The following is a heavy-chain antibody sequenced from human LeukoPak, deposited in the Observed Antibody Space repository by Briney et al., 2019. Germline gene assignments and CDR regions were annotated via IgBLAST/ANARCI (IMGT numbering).Heavy chain of an antibody. CDR1: GRSFSGYY. V-gene: IGHV4-34*01. D-gene: IGHD3-22*01. CDR3: ARGQNYFDSSGYYALDI. CDR2: INHSGSN. Sequence: PSETLSLTCAVYGRSFSGYYWSWIRQPPGKGLEWIGEINHSGSNNYNTSLKSRVTISVDTSKNQFSLNLSSVTAADTAVYYCARGQNYFDSSGYYALDIWGQGTMVTVSS. J-gene: IGHJ3*02.